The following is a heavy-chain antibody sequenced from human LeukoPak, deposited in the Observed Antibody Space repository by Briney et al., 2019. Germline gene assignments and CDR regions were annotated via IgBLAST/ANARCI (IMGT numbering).Heavy chain of an antibody. D-gene: IGHD3-3*01. J-gene: IGHJ4*02. CDR2: IKSDGSST. CDR3: VRDRDFRIDY. CDR1: GFTFSSYW. V-gene: IGHV3-74*01. Sequence: GGSLRLSCAASGFTFSSYWMHWVRHAPGKGLMWVSRIKSDGSSTSYADSVKGRFTISRDNAKNTLYLQMNSLRAEDTAVYYCVRDRDFRIDYWGQGTLVTVSS.